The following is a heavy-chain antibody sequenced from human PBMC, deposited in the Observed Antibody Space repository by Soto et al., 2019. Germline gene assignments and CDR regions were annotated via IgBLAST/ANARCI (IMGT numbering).Heavy chain of an antibody. CDR1: GFSLSTTAEG. D-gene: IGHD2-2*01. V-gene: IGHV2-5*02. Sequence: QITLKESGPTLVKPTQPLTLTCTFSGFSLSTTAEGVGWIRQPPGKALEWLALIYWDDYERYSPSLKSRLTITKDTSKNQVVLTMPNVDPVDTATYYCAHGSCSSADCYPNPYLDYWGQGILVTVSS. CDR3: AHGSCSSADCYPNPYLDY. CDR2: IYWDDYE. J-gene: IGHJ4*02.